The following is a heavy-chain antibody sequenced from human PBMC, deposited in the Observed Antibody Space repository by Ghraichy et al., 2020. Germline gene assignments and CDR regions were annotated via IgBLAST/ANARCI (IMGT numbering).Heavy chain of an antibody. CDR3: ARRGGYIVGGMDV. V-gene: IGHV4-31*03. Sequence: SETLSLTCTVSGGSISSGGYYWSWIRQHPGKGLEWIGYIYYSGSTSYNPSLKSRVTISVDTSKNQFSLKLSSVTAADTAVYYCARRGGYIVGGMDVWGQGTTVTVSS. CDR2: IYYSGST. D-gene: IGHD2-21*01. J-gene: IGHJ6*02. CDR1: GGSISSGGYY.